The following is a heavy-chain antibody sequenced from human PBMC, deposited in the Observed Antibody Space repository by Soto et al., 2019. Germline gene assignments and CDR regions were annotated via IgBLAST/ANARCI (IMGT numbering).Heavy chain of an antibody. Sequence: QVQLQQWGAGLLKPSEALSLTCAVYGGSFSGYYWSWIRQPPGKGLEWIGEINHSGSTNYNPSLKCRVTVSVDTSKNQFSLKLSSVTAADTAVYYCARADREAFDIWGQGTMVTVSS. CDR3: ARADREAFDI. V-gene: IGHV4-34*01. CDR1: GGSFSGYY. J-gene: IGHJ3*02. CDR2: INHSGST.